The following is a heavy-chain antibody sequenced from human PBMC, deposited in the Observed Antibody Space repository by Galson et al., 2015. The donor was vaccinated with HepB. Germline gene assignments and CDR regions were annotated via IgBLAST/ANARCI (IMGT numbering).Heavy chain of an antibody. V-gene: IGHV1-69*13. CDR3: ARDRGDSSSWLYFDY. CDR1: GGTFSSYA. D-gene: IGHD6-13*01. J-gene: IGHJ4*02. CDR2: IIPIFGTA. Sequence: SVKVSCKASGGTFSSYAISWVRQAPGQGLEWMGGIIPIFGTANYAQKFQGRVTITADESTSTAYMELSSLRSEDTAVYYCARDRGDSSSWLYFDYWGQGTLVTVSS.